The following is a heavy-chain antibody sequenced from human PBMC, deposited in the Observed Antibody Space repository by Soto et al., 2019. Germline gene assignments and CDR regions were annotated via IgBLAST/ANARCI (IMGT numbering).Heavy chain of an antibody. D-gene: IGHD4-17*01. Sequence: ASVKVSCQASGYTFTSYGISWVRQAPGQGLEWMGWISAYNGNTNYAQKLQGRVTMTADTSTSTAYMELRSLRSDDTAVYYCARDYYGDYFRWFDPWGQGTLVTVSS. J-gene: IGHJ5*02. CDR3: ARDYYGDYFRWFDP. CDR2: ISAYNGNT. V-gene: IGHV1-18*04. CDR1: GYTFTSYG.